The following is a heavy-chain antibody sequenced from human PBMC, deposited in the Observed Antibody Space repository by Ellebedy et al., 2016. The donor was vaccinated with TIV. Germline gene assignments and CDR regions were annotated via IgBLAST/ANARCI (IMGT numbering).Heavy chain of an antibody. CDR1: GFTFSDYY. CDR2: ISSSSSYT. Sequence: GESLKISXAASGFTFSDYYMSWIRQAPGKGLEWVSYISSSSSYTNYADSVKGRFTISRDNAKNSLYLQMSSLRAEDTAVYYCARGIWFGEYDYWGQGTLVTVSS. J-gene: IGHJ4*02. D-gene: IGHD3-10*01. CDR3: ARGIWFGEYDY. V-gene: IGHV3-11*05.